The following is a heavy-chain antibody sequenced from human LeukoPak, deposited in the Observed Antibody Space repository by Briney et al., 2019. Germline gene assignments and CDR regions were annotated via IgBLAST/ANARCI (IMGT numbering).Heavy chain of an antibody. CDR2: IRYDGSNE. CDR1: GFTFSSYG. J-gene: IGHJ4*02. V-gene: IGHV3-30*02. CDR3: AKEEYSSSWYYFDY. Sequence: GGSLRLSCAASGFTFSSYGMHWVRQAPGKGLEWVTFIRYDGSNEYYADSVKGRFTISRDNSKNTLYLQMNSLRAEDTAVYYCAKEEYSSSWYYFDYWGQGTLVTVSS. D-gene: IGHD6-13*01.